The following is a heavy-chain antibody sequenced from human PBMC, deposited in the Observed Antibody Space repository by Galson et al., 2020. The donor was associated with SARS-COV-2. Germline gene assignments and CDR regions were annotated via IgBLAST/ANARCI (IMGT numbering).Heavy chain of an antibody. Sequence: SETLSLTCTVSGGSISSSSYYWGWIRQPPGKGLEWIGSIYYSGSTYYNPSLKSRVTISVDTSKNQFSLKLSSVTAADTAVYYCAREITMIVVEDNWFDPWGQGTLVTVSS. CDR1: GGSISSSSYY. CDR3: AREITMIVVEDNWFDP. D-gene: IGHD3-22*01. CDR2: IYYSGST. V-gene: IGHV4-39*07. J-gene: IGHJ5*02.